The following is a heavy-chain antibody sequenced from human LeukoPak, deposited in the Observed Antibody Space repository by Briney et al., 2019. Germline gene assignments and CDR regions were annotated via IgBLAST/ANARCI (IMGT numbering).Heavy chain of an antibody. J-gene: IGHJ4*02. V-gene: IGHV3-21*01. D-gene: IGHD6-19*01. CDR1: GFTFSSYS. CDR3: AREKLHSSGWYGGEDY. CDR2: ISSSSSYI. Sequence: GGSLRLSCAASGFTFSSYSMNWVRQAPGKGLEWVSSISSSSSYIYYADSVKGRFTISRDNAKNSLYLQMNSLRAEDTAVYYCAREKLHSSGWYGGEDYWGQGTLVTVSS.